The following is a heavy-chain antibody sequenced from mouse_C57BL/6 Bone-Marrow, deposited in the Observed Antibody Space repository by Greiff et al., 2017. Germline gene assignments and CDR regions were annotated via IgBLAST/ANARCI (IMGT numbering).Heavy chain of an antibody. D-gene: IGHD2-4*01. CDR3: ARGGDYDYDGGD. Sequence: VQRVESGAELARPGASVKMSCKASGYTFTSYTMHWVKQRPGQGLEWIGYINPSSGYTKYNQKFKDKATLTADKSSSTAYMQLSSLTSEDSAVYYCARGGDYDYDGGDWGQGTLVTVSA. V-gene: IGHV1-4*01. CDR2: INPSSGYT. CDR1: GYTFTSYT. J-gene: IGHJ3*01.